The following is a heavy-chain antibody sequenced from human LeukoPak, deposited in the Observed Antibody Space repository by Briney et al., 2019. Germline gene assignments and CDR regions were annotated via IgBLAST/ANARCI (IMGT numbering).Heavy chain of an antibody. D-gene: IGHD3-22*01. Sequence: GSLRLSCAASGFTFSSYSMNWVRQAPGKGLEWVAVISYDGSNKYYADSVKGRFTISRDNSKNTLYLQMNSLRAEDTAVYYCAISYDSSGYSEFDYWGQGTLVTVSS. CDR1: GFTFSSYS. V-gene: IGHV3-30*03. J-gene: IGHJ4*02. CDR3: AISYDSSGYSEFDY. CDR2: ISYDGSNK.